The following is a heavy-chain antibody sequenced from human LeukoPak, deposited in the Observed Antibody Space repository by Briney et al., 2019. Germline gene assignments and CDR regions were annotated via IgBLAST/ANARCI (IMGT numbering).Heavy chain of an antibody. CDR1: GGSISSGGYY. J-gene: IGHJ5*02. D-gene: IGHD1-26*01. V-gene: IGHV4-30-2*01. CDR2: IYHSGST. Sequence: SETLSLTCTVSGGSISSGGYYWNWIRQPPGKGLERIGYIYHSGSTYYNPSLKSRVTISVDRSKNQFSLKLSSVTAADTAVYYCARWDGVGATGFDPWGQGTLVTVSS. CDR3: ARWDGVGATGFDP.